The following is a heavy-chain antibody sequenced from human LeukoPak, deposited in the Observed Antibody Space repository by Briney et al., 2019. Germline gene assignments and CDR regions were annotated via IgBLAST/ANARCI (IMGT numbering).Heavy chain of an antibody. CDR2: ISSSISYI. CDR3: ARVNRVGATVGDLLL. J-gene: IGHJ4*02. V-gene: IGHV3-21*01. CDR1: GFTFSSYS. D-gene: IGHD1-26*01. Sequence: GGSLRLSCAASGFTFSSYSMNWVRQAPGKGLEWVSSISSSISYIHYADSVKGRFTISRDNAKNSLYLQMNSLRAEDTAVYYCARVNRVGATVGDLLLWGQGTLVTVSS.